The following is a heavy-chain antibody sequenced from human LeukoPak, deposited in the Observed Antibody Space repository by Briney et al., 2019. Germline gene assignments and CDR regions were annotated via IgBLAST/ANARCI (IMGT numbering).Heavy chain of an antibody. V-gene: IGHV1-18*01. CDR2: ISAYNGNT. D-gene: IGHD3-16*02. J-gene: IGHJ4*02. CDR1: GYTFTSYG. Sequence: ASVKVSCKASGYTFTSYGISWVRQAPGQGLEWMGWISAYNGNTNYAQKLQGRVTMTTDTSTSTAYMELRSLRSDDTAVYYCARVLPGESLGELSSPFDYWGQGTLVTVSS. CDR3: ARVLPGESLGELSSPFDY.